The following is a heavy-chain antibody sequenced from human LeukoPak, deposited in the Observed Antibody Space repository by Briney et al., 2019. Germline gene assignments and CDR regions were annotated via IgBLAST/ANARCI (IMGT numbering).Heavy chain of an antibody. D-gene: IGHD2-15*01. J-gene: IGHJ6*02. CDR2: IYHSGST. Sequence: PSETLSLTCAVSGGSISSSNWWSWVRQPPGKGLEWIGEIYHSGSTNYNPSLKSRVTISVDKSKNQFSLKLSSVTAADTAVYYCARDFLGYCSGGSCYLDYYYGMDVWGQGTTVTVSS. CDR1: GGSISSSNW. V-gene: IGHV4-4*02. CDR3: ARDFLGYCSGGSCYLDYYYGMDV.